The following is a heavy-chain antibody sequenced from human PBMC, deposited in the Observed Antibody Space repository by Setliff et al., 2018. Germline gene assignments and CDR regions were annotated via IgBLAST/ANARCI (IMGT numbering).Heavy chain of an antibody. Sequence: ASVKVSCKASGYTFRNYAFAWVRQAPGQGLEWVGWISVYNGDTNYAQKFQGRVTLTRDTSTSTVYMDMSSLRSEDTAVYYCAGQLPQLAPLDYWGQGTLVTVSS. V-gene: IGHV1-18*01. CDR3: AGQLPQLAPLDY. J-gene: IGHJ4*02. CDR1: GYTFRNYA. CDR2: ISVYNGDT. D-gene: IGHD2-2*01.